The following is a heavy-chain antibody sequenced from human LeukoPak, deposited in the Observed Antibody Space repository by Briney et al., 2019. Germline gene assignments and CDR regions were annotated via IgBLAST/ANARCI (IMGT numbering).Heavy chain of an antibody. CDR1: GYTFTNYD. CDR2: INPNSGGT. CDR3: ARDLRQGFPPLYGMDV. V-gene: IGHV1-2*04. J-gene: IGHJ6*02. Sequence: AASVKVSCKASGYTFTNYDINWVRQATGQGLEWMGWINPNSGGTNYAQKFQGWVTMTRDTSISTAYMELSRLRSDDTAVYYCARDLRQGFPPLYGMDVWGQGTTVTVSS.